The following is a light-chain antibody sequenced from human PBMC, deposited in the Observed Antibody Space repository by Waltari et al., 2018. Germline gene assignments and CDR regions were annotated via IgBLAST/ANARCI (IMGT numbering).Light chain of an antibody. V-gene: IGLV2-23*01. CDR1: SSDVGNYNL. J-gene: IGLJ3*02. CDR2: DDY. Sequence: QSALTQPASVSGSPGQSIPISCTGTSSDVGNYNLVSWYQQYPGNAPKVMIYDDYRRPSGVSDRLSGSTSGNTASLTISGVQAEDEADYYCCSYAGSYTWVFGGGTKLTVL. CDR3: CSYAGSYTWV.